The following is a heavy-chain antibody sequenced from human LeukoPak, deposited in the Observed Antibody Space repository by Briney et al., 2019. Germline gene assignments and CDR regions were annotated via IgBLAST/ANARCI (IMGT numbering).Heavy chain of an antibody. CDR2: ISYDGSNK. V-gene: IGHV3-30*18. D-gene: IGHD3-22*01. CDR1: GFTFSSYG. J-gene: IGHJ4*02. Sequence: GGSLRLSCAASGFTFSSYGMHWVRQAPGKGLEWVAVISYDGSNKYYADSVKGRFTISRDNSKNTLYLQMNSLRAEDTAVYYCAKDPYSRGFYFDYWGQGTLVTVSS. CDR3: AKDPYSRGFYFDY.